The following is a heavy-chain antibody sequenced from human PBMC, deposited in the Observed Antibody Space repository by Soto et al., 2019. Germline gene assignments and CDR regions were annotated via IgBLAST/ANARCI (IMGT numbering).Heavy chain of an antibody. D-gene: IGHD5-12*01. J-gene: IGHJ5*02. V-gene: IGHV3-11*01. CDR1: GLTFSSYD. Sequence: GGSLSLSCAASGLTFSSYDMSWVRQAPGKGLEWVSYIIIIGSSIYYAGSVKGRFTISRDNAKNSLYLQMNSLRAEDTAVYYCARSIVATRLNWFDPWGQGTLVTVSS. CDR2: IIIIGSSI. CDR3: ARSIVATRLNWFDP.